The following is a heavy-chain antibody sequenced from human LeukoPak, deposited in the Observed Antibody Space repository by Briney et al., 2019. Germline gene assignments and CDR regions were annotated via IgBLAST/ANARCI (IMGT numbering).Heavy chain of an antibody. CDR2: IRFDESDT. V-gene: IGHV3-30*02. CDR3: APSGSAFDY. CDR1: AFILSSHG. D-gene: IGHD3-10*01. J-gene: IGHJ4*02. Sequence: GGSLRLSCVVSAFILSSHGMHWVRQAPGKGLEWVAFIRFDESDTSYANSVKGRFTISRDNSKNTLYLQMNSLRPEDTAVYYCAPSGSAFDYWGQGTLVTVSS.